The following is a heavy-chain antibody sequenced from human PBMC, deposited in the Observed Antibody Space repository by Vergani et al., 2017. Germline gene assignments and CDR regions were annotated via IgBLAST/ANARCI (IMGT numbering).Heavy chain of an antibody. Sequence: QLQLQESGSGLVKPSQTLSLTCAVSGGSISSGGYSWSWIRQPPGKGLEWIGYIYHSGSTYYNPSLKSRVTISVDRSKNQFSLKLNSVTAADTAMYYCARMGGYDEGDAFRIGYVDSWGPGILVTVSS. V-gene: IGHV4-30-2*01. J-gene: IGHJ4*02. D-gene: IGHD3-22*01. CDR1: GGSISSGGYS. CDR2: IYHSGST. CDR3: ARMGGYDEGDAFRIGYVDS.